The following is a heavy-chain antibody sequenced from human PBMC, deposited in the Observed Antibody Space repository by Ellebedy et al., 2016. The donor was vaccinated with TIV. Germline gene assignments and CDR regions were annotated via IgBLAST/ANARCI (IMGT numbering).Heavy chain of an antibody. D-gene: IGHD2-21*02. V-gene: IGHV4-59*01. CDR1: SGSISPYY. J-gene: IGHJ5*02. CDR2: TYYRGST. Sequence: SETLSLTXTVSSGSISPYYWSWLRQPPGKGLEWIAYTYYRGSTKYNPSLKSRVTISVDTSKNQLSLKLTSVTAADTAVYYCARLAYCGADCYPLPDLWGQGTLVTVSS. CDR3: ARLAYCGADCYPLPDL.